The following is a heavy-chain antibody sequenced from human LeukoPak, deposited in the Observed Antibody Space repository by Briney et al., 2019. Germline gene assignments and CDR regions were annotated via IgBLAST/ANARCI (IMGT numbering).Heavy chain of an antibody. V-gene: IGHV5-51*01. Sequence: GESLKISCKGSGYSFSNYWIGWVRQMPGKGLEWIGIIYPGDSDTRYSPSFQGQVTISVDKSISTAYLQWSSLKASDTAMYYCARRGSGWYADYWGQGTLVTVSS. CDR1: GYSFSNYW. D-gene: IGHD6-19*01. J-gene: IGHJ4*02. CDR2: IYPGDSDT. CDR3: ARRGSGWYADY.